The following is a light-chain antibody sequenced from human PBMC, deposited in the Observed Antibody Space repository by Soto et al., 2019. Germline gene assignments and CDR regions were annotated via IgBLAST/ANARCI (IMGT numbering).Light chain of an antibody. V-gene: IGKV1-5*03. J-gene: IGKJ1*01. CDR2: KAS. Sequence: IQMTKSPSTLFASVGVRVTIICRASQSISSWLAWYQQKGGKAPKLLISKASNLQSGVPSRFSGSGSGTDFTLTISSLQPDDFATYFCQQYSTYWTFGQGTKVDIK. CDR1: QSISSW. CDR3: QQYSTYWT.